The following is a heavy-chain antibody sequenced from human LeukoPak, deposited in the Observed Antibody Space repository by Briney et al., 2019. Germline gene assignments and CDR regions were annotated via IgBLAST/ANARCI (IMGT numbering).Heavy chain of an antibody. CDR1: GFTVSTNY. CDR3: AKRGLLWFGESDFDY. D-gene: IGHD3-10*01. CDR2: IYSGGST. J-gene: IGHJ4*02. V-gene: IGHV3-66*04. Sequence: GGSLRLSCAASGFTVSTNYMSWVRQGPGKGLEWVSVIYSGGSTYYADSVKGRFTISRDNSKNTLYLQMNSLRAEDTAVYYCAKRGLLWFGESDFDYWGQGTLVTVSS.